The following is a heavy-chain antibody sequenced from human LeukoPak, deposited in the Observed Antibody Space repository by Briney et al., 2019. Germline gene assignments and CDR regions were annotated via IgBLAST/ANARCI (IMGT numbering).Heavy chain of an antibody. V-gene: IGHV1-8*03. J-gene: IGHJ4*02. Sequence: GASVKVSCKASGYTFTSYDINWVRQATGQGLEWMGWMNPNSGNTGYAQKFQGRVTITRNTSISTAYMELSSLRSEDTAAYYCARGYYDSSGYYHDYWGQGTLVTVSS. CDR1: GYTFTSYD. CDR3: ARGYYDSSGYYHDY. CDR2: MNPNSGNT. D-gene: IGHD3-22*01.